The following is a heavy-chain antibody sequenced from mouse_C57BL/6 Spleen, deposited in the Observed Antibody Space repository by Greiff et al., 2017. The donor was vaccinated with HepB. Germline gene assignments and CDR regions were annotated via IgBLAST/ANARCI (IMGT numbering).Heavy chain of an antibody. CDR3: ARVYYDYEAY. V-gene: IGHV1-81*01. CDR2: IYPRSGNT. J-gene: IGHJ3*01. Sequence: QVQLKESGAELARPGASVKLSCKASGYTFTSYGISWVKQRTGQGLEWIGEIYPRSGNTYYNEKFKGKATLTADKSSSTAYMELRSLTSEDSAVYFCARVYYDYEAYWGQGTLVTVSA. D-gene: IGHD2-4*01. CDR1: GYTFTSYG.